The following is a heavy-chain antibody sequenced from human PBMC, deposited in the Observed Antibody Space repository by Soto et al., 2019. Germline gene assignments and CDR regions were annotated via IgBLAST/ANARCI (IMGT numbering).Heavy chain of an antibody. CDR3: AKDADTAMAGQFDY. D-gene: IGHD5-18*01. V-gene: IGHV3-23*01. CDR1: GFTFSSYA. CDR2: ISGSGGST. J-gene: IGHJ4*02. Sequence: RLSCAASGFTFSSYAMSWVRQAPGKGLEWVSAISGSGGSTYYADSVKGRFTISRDNSKNTLYLQMDSLRAEGTAVYYCAKDADTAMAGQFDYWGQGTLVTVSS.